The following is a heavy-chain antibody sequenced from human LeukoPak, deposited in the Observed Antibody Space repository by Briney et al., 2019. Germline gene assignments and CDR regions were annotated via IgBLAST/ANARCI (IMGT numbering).Heavy chain of an antibody. CDR2: INPNSSGT. V-gene: IGHV1-2*02. CDR3: ARDRVKQLMPNWFDP. Sequence: ASVKVSCKASGYTFTCYYMHWGRQAPGQGLEWMGWINPNSSGTNYAQKFQGRVTMTRDTSISTAYMELSRLRSDATAVYYCARDRVKQLMPNWFDPWGQGTLVTVSS. J-gene: IGHJ5*02. CDR1: GYTFTCYY. D-gene: IGHD6-6*01.